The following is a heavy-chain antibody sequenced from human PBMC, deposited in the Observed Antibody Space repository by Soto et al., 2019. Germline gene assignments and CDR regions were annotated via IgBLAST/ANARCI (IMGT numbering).Heavy chain of an antibody. J-gene: IGHJ2*01. Sequence: GGSLRLSCAASGFTFSSYAMSWVRQAPGKGLEWVSAISGSGGSTYYADSVKGRFTISRDNSKNTLYLQMNSLRAEDTAVYYCAKDLRDSSGYYHAWYFDLWGRGTLVTVSS. CDR2: ISGSGGST. CDR3: AKDLRDSSGYYHAWYFDL. V-gene: IGHV3-23*01. CDR1: GFTFSSYA. D-gene: IGHD3-22*01.